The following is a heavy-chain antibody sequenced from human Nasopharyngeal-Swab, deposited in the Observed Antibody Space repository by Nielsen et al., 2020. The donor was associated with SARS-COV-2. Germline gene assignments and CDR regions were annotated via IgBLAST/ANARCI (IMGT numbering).Heavy chain of an antibody. CDR2: IYWDDDK. D-gene: IGHD6-19*01. CDR1: GFSLSTSGVG. CDR3: AHRIIAVAGAYFDY. Sequence: SGPTLVTRTQTLTLTCTFSGFSLSTSGVGVGWIRQPPGKALEWLALIYWDDDKRYSPSLKSRLTITKDTSKNQVVLTMTNMDPVDTATYYCAHRIIAVAGAYFDYWGQGTLVTVSS. J-gene: IGHJ4*02. V-gene: IGHV2-5*02.